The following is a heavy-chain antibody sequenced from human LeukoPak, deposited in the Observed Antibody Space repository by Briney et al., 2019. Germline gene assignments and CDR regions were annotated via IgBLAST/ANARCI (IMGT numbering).Heavy chain of an antibody. CDR2: ISSSSSYI. D-gene: IGHD6-19*01. CDR1: GFTFSSYS. Sequence: GGSLRVSCAASGFTFSSYSMNWVRQAPGKGPEWVCSISSSSSYIYYADSVKGRFTISRDNAKTSLYLQMNSLRAEDTAVYYCASGRVTAVAGSDYWGQGTLVTVSS. V-gene: IGHV3-21*01. J-gene: IGHJ4*02. CDR3: ASGRVTAVAGSDY.